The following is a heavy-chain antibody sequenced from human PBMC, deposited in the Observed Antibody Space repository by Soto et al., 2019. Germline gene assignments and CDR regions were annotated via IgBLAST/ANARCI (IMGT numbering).Heavy chain of an antibody. CDR1: GDSVTICDYY. J-gene: IGHJ4*02. CDR3: AAHDSGGYYAEY. Sequence: QLQLQESGPGLVKPSETLSLTCTVSGDSVTICDYYWGWIRQPPGKGLEWIGSIPYSGSTHYNPSLNSRVTISGDTSKTQFSLKLTSVTAADAAVYYCAAHDSGGYYAEYWGQGTLVTVSA. D-gene: IGHD3-22*01. V-gene: IGHV4-39*01. CDR2: IPYSGST.